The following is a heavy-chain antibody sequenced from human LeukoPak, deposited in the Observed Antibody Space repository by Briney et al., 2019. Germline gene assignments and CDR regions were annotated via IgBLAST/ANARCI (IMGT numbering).Heavy chain of an antibody. V-gene: IGHV4-61*02. CDR3: ARDPNYYYDSSGYFI. Sequence: SSQTLSLTCTVSGGSISSGSYYWSWIRQPAGKGLEWIGRIYTSGSTNYNPSLKSRVTISVDTSKNQFSLKLSSVTAADTAVYYCARDPNYYYDSSGYFIWAQGTLVTVSS. J-gene: IGHJ4*02. D-gene: IGHD3-22*01. CDR2: IYTSGST. CDR1: GGSISSGSYY.